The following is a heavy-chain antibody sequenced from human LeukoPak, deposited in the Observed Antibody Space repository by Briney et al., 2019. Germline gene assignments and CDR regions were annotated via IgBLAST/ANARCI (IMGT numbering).Heavy chain of an antibody. D-gene: IGHD3-3*01. J-gene: IGHJ4*02. CDR2: ISYDGSNK. Sequence: GGSLRLSCAASGFTFSSYGMHWVRRAPGKGLEWVAVISYDGSNKYYADSVKGRFTISRDNSKNTLYLQMNSLRAEDTAVYYCAKEDFWSGYSDYWGQGTLVTVSS. V-gene: IGHV3-30*18. CDR3: AKEDFWSGYSDY. CDR1: GFTFSSYG.